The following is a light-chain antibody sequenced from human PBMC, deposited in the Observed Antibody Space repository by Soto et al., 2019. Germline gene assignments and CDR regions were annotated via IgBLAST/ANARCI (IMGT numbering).Light chain of an antibody. CDR1: KNDIGVYDF. V-gene: IGLV2-14*01. CDR2: EVR. Sequence: QSVLTQPPSASGSPGQSVTISCTGTKNDIGVYDFVSWYQQHPGTAPKLIIYEVRNRPSGISSRFSGSRSGNTASLTISGLQSEDEGDYYCSAYTARSTLVFGGGTK. CDR3: SAYTARSTLV. J-gene: IGLJ3*02.